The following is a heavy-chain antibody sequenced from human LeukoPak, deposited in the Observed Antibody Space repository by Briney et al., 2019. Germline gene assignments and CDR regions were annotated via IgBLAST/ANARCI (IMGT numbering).Heavy chain of an antibody. CDR1: GFTFDDYG. CDR3: ARTLRERRQWLVRSLGPDDSSAIIKWSYGMDV. D-gene: IGHD6-19*01. Sequence: GGSLRLSCAPSGFTFDDYGMSWLRQAPGEGLEWVSGINWKGGSTVYADCVRGRFTISRDNAKNSLYLQMKSLSAEDTALYHCARTLRERRQWLVRSLGPDDSSAIIKWSYGMDVWGQGTKVTVSS. CDR2: INWKGGST. J-gene: IGHJ6*02. V-gene: IGHV3-20*01.